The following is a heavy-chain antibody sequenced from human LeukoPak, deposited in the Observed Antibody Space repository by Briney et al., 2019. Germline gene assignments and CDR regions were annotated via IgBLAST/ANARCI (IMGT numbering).Heavy chain of an antibody. CDR2: IYYSGST. D-gene: IGHD2-2*01. Sequence: PSETLSLTCTVSGGSISSGGYYWSWIRQHPGKGLEWIGYIYYSGSTSYNPSLESRVTMSIYTPKNQFSLQLISVTAADTALYYCARSPTRYCSTTNCSPYFDFWGQGTLVTVSS. J-gene: IGHJ4*02. CDR3: ARSPTRYCSTTNCSPYFDF. V-gene: IGHV4-61*08. CDR1: GGSISSGGYY.